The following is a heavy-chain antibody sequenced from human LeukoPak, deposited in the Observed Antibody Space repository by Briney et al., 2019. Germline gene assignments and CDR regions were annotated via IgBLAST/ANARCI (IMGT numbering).Heavy chain of an antibody. V-gene: IGHV5-51*01. CDR2: IYPGDSDT. CDR1: GYSFTSYW. Sequence: GESLKISCKGSGYSFTSYWIGWVRQTPGKGLEWMGIIYPGDSDTRYSPSFQGQVTISADKSISTAYLQWSSLKASDTAMYYCASAVGYYDSSGSSFDYWGQGTLVTVSS. J-gene: IGHJ4*02. CDR3: ASAVGYYDSSGSSFDY. D-gene: IGHD3-22*01.